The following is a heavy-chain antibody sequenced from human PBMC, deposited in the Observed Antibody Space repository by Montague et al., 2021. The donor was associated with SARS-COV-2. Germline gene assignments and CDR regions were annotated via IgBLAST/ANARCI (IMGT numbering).Heavy chain of an antibody. CDR2: ISSSSSYI. V-gene: IGHV3-21*01. D-gene: IGHD1-26*01. J-gene: IGHJ4*02. CDR1: GFTFSSYS. Sequence: GSLRLSCAASGFTFSSYSMNWFRQAPGKGLECVSSISSSSSYIYYADSVKGRFTISRDNAKNSLYLQMNSLRAEDTAVYYCARDRGGSYPLDYWGQGTLVTVSS. CDR3: ARDRGGSYPLDY.